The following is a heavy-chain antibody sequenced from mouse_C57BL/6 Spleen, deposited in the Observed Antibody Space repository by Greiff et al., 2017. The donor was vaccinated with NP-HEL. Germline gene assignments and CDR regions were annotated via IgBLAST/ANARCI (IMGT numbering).Heavy chain of an antibody. D-gene: IGHD2-3*01. CDR1: GYTFTSYW. CDR3: ARWLLPY. J-gene: IGHJ3*01. Sequence: VQLQQPGAELVKPGASVKMSCKASGYTFTSYWITWVKQRPGQGLEWIGDIYPGSGSTHYNEKFKCKATMTVDTASSTADMQLSSLTSEDSAVYYGARWLLPYWGQGTLVTVSA. V-gene: IGHV1-55*01. CDR2: IYPGSGST.